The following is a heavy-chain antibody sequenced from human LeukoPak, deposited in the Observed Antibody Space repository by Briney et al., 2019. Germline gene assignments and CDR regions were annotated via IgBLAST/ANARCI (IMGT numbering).Heavy chain of an antibody. J-gene: IGHJ4*02. CDR1: GFIFSTYA. D-gene: IGHD6-6*01. CDR3: ARGPGYSSSLGEK. V-gene: IGHV3-30*04. Sequence: GGSLRLSCAASGFIFSTYAMHWVRQAPGKGLEWVAVISYDGSNKYYADSVKGRFTISRANSKNTLYLQMNSLRAEDTAVYYCARGPGYSSSLGEKWGQGTLVTVSS. CDR2: ISYDGSNK.